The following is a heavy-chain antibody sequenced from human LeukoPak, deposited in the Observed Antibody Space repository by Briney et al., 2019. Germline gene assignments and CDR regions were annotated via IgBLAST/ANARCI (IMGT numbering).Heavy chain of an antibody. CDR2: LYSEGGRT. D-gene: IGHD6-6*01. CDR1: GFIFKNDW. Sequence: PGGSLRLSCVGSGFIFKNDWMHWVRQAPGKGLVWVSRLYSEGGRTYYADSVKGRFTISRDNAKNTLYLQMNSLTVEDTAVYYCSRGLGQPVDSWGQGTLATVSS. J-gene: IGHJ4*02. V-gene: IGHV3-74*01. CDR3: SRGLGQPVDS.